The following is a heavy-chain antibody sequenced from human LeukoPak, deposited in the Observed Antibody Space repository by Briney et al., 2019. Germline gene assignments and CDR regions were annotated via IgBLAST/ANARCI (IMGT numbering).Heavy chain of an antibody. J-gene: IGHJ4*02. CDR1: GLTFSTSG. CDR3: ATETNGRHYDY. D-gene: IGHD1-14*01. V-gene: IGHV3-21*06. CDR2: IGPTGSDR. Sequence: PGGSLRLSCTTPGLTFSTSGFNWVRQAPGKGLDWVASIGPTGSDRYHADSIKGRFTISRDNANNFLYLQMNSLSAEDTAVYYCATETNGRHYDYWGQGTLLTVSS.